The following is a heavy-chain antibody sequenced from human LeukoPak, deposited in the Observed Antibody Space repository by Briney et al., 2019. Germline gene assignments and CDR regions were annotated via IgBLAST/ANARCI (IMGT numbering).Heavy chain of an antibody. CDR1: GYTLTELS. V-gene: IGHV1-24*01. Sequence: ASVKVSCKVSGYTLTELSMHWVRPAPGKGLEWMGGFDPEDGETIYAQKFQGRVTMTEDTSTDTAYMELSSLRSEDTAVYYCATDRTTYQADIVVVPAAILDYYYYMDVWGKGTTVTVSS. CDR2: FDPEDGET. CDR3: ATDRTTYQADIVVVPAAILDYYYYMDV. D-gene: IGHD2-2*02. J-gene: IGHJ6*03.